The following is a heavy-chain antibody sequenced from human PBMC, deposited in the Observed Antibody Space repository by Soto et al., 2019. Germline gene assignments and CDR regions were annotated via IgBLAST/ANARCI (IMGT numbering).Heavy chain of an antibody. J-gene: IGHJ3*02. CDR2: IYSGGST. D-gene: IGHD1-26*01. CDR1: GFTVSSNY. Sequence: PGGSLRLSCASSGFTVSSNYMSWVRQAPGKGLEWVSVIYSGGSTYYADSVKGRFTISRDNSKNTLYLQMNSLRAEDTAVYYCARDPESSFNAAFDIWGQGTMVTVSS. V-gene: IGHV3-53*01. CDR3: ARDPESSFNAAFDI.